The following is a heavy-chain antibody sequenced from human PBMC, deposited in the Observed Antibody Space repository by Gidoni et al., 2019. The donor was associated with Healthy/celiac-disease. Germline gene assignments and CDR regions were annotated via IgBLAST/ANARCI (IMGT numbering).Heavy chain of an antibody. CDR3: ARGRAAAGGYYYYYMDV. J-gene: IGHJ6*03. CDR2: IYYSGST. CDR1: GGPISSYY. D-gene: IGHD6-13*01. Sequence: QVQLQESGPALVKPSETLSLTCTVSGGPISSYYRSWIRQPPGKGLEWIGYIYYSGSTNYNPSLKSRVTISVDTSKNQFSLKLSSVTAADTAVYYCARGRAAAGGYYYYYMDVWGKGTTVTVSS. V-gene: IGHV4-59*08.